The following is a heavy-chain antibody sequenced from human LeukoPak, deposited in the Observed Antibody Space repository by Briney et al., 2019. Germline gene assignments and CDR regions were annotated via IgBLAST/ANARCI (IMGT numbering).Heavy chain of an antibody. CDR3: ARGRFGSSGFDY. CDR2: ISSSSSYI. J-gene: IGHJ4*02. CDR1: GFTFSTHT. V-gene: IGHV3-21*01. Sequence: SGGSLRLSCAASGFTFSTHTMNWVRQAPGKGLEWVSSISSSSSYIYYADSVKGRFTISRDNAKNSLYLQMNSLRAEDTAVYYCARGRFGSSGFDYWGQGTLVTVSS. D-gene: IGHD3-22*01.